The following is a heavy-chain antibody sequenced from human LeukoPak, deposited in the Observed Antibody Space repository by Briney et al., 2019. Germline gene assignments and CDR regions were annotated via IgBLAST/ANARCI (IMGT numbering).Heavy chain of an antibody. V-gene: IGHV1-69*04. Sequence: ASLKVSCKASGGTFSTYAISWVRQAPGQGLEWVGRIVPILGTANYAQNFQGRVTITADRSTTTAYMELSSLRSEDTAVYYCVRVPQGSSWPYYFDYWGQGTLVTVSS. CDR3: VRVPQGSSWPYYFDY. CDR2: IVPILGTA. D-gene: IGHD6-13*01. J-gene: IGHJ4*02. CDR1: GGTFSTYA.